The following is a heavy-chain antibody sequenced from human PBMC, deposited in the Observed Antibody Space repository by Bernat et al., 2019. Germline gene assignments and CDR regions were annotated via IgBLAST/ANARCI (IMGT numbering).Heavy chain of an antibody. Sequence: EVQLVESGGGLVKPGGSLRLSCAASGFTFSNAWMSWVRQAPGKGLEWVGRIKSKTDGGTTDYAEPVKGRLTISRDDSKNTLYLQMNSLKTEDTAVYYCTTDRSSSWLLGYWGQGTLVTVSS. J-gene: IGHJ4*02. D-gene: IGHD6-13*01. CDR1: GFTFSNAW. V-gene: IGHV3-15*01. CDR3: TTDRSSSWLLGY. CDR2: IKSKTDGGTT.